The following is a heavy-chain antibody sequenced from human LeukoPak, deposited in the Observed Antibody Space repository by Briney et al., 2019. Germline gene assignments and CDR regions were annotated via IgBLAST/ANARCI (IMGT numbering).Heavy chain of an antibody. D-gene: IGHD3-22*01. Sequence: GWSLRLSCAASGFTFSSYAMHWVRQAPGKGLEWVAVILNDGSNKYYADSVKGRFTISRDNSKNTLYLQMNSLRAEDTAVYFCASEVTHYSDNSGYFDYWGQGTQVTVSS. V-gene: IGHV3-30-3*01. CDR3: ASEVTHYSDNSGYFDY. CDR1: GFTFSSYA. CDR2: ILNDGSNK. J-gene: IGHJ4*02.